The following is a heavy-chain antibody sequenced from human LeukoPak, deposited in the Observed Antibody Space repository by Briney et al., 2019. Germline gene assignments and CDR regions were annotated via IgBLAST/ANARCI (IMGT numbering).Heavy chain of an antibody. CDR2: ITSTGTTT. CDR1: GYNLNTYH. J-gene: IGHJ4*02. Sequence: ASVKISCKASGYNLNTYHMHWVRQAPGQGLEWMGIITSTGTTTICAQKFQGRVTMTRDTSTSTVYMDLSSLRSDDTAVYYCATEYVRTHYFDWWGQGTLVTVSS. D-gene: IGHD3-16*01. V-gene: IGHV1-46*02. CDR3: ATEYVRTHYFDW.